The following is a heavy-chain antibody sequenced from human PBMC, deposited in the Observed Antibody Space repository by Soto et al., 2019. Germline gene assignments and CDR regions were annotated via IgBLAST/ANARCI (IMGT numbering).Heavy chain of an antibody. Sequence: ASVKVSCKASGYTFTSYYMHWVRQAPGQGLEWMGIINPSGGSTSYAQKFQGRVTMTRDTSTSTVYMELSSLRSEDTAVYYCAREGLTIFGVVIRSDYWGQGTLVTVSS. J-gene: IGHJ4*02. D-gene: IGHD3-3*01. V-gene: IGHV1-46*01. CDR1: GYTFTSYY. CDR3: AREGLTIFGVVIRSDY. CDR2: INPSGGST.